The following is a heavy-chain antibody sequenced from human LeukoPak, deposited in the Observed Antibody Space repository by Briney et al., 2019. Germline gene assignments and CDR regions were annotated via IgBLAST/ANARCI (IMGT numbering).Heavy chain of an antibody. V-gene: IGHV4-34*01. CDR3: ARRRRGYSYGYPFDY. Sequence: SEALFLTCAGYGGSFSGYYWSWIRQPPGKGLEWIGEINHSGSTNYNPSLKSRVTISVDTSKNQFSLKLSSVTAADTAVYYCARRRRGYSYGYPFDYWGQGTLVTVSS. D-gene: IGHD5-18*01. CDR1: GGSFSGYY. CDR2: INHSGST. J-gene: IGHJ4*02.